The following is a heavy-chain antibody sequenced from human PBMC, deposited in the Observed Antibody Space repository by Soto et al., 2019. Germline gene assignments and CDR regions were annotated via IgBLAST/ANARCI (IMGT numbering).Heavy chain of an antibody. Sequence: PGGSLRLSCAASGFTFSSYGMHWVRQAPGKGLEWVAVISYDGSNKYHADSVKGRFTISRDNSKNTLYLQMNSLRAEDTAVYYCAKDALQWLVPAFDIWGQGTMVTVSS. CDR1: GFTFSSYG. V-gene: IGHV3-30*18. J-gene: IGHJ3*02. CDR3: AKDALQWLVPAFDI. D-gene: IGHD6-19*01. CDR2: ISYDGSNK.